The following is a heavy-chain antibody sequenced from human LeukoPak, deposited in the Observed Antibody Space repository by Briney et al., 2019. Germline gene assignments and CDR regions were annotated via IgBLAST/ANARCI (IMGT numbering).Heavy chain of an antibody. CDR2: SGGIT. Sequence: SGGITYYADSVKARFTISRDNSKNTLYLQMNSLRAEDTAVYYCAKGSDFWSGYPNAFDIWGQGTMVTVSS. V-gene: IGHV3-23*01. D-gene: IGHD3-3*01. J-gene: IGHJ3*02. CDR3: AKGSDFWSGYPNAFDI.